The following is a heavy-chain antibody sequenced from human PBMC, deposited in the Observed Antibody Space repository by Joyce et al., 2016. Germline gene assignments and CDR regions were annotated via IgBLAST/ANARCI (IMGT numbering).Heavy chain of an antibody. J-gene: IGHJ5*02. CDR1: GFIFGDYA. D-gene: IGHD2-15*01. CDR2: IRSKAYGGTT. V-gene: IGHV3-49*05. CDR3: TRIGDCSGGSCYEGWFDP. Sequence: EVQLVESGGGLVKPGRSLRLSCTSSGFIFGDYAMNWFRQATGKGLEWVCCIRSKAYGGTTDYAAAVKGRFTISRDDSKSIAYLQMNSLKTEDTAVYYCTRIGDCSGGSCYEGWFDPWGQGTLVTVSS.